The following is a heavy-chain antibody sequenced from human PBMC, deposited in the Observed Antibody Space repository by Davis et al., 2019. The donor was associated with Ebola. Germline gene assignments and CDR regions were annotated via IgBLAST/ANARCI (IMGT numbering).Heavy chain of an antibody. D-gene: IGHD5-12*01. J-gene: IGHJ4*02. CDR3: ARQEDIVATIDY. CDR2: IYYSGST. V-gene: IGHV4-39*01. CDR1: GGSISSYY. Sequence: SETLSLTCTVSGGSISSYYWSWIRQPPGKGLEWIGSIYYSGSTYYNPSLKSRVTISVDTSKSQFSLRLSSVTAADTAVYYCARQEDIVATIDYWGQGTLVTVSS.